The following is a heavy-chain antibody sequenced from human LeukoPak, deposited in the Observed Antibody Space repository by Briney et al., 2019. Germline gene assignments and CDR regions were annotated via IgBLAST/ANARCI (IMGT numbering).Heavy chain of an antibody. J-gene: IGHJ4*02. CDR3: ARDGGGHTGDY. V-gene: IGHV4-38-2*02. CDR2: IYHSGSA. D-gene: IGHD1-14*01. Sequence: SETLSLTCTVSGYSISSGYYWGWIRQPPGKGLEWIGSIYHSGSAYYNPSLKSRVTISVDTSKNQFSLKLSSVTAADTAVYYCARDGGGHTGDYWGQGTLVTVSS. CDR1: GYSISSGYY.